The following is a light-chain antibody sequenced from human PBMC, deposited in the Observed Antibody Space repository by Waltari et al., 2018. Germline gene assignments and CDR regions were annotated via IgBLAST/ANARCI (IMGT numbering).Light chain of an antibody. CDR1: QSVSSN. V-gene: IGKV3-15*01. J-gene: IGKJ4*01. Sequence: EIVMTQSPATLSVSPGERVTLSCRASQSVSSNLAWYQQKPGKAPRLLIYGESTRATGIPARFSGSGSGTEFTLTINSLQSEDLAVYYCQQYNEWPPLTFGGGTKVEIK. CDR3: QQYNEWPPLT. CDR2: GES.